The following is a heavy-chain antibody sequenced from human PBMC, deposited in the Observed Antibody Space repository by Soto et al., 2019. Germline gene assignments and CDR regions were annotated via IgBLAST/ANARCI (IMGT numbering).Heavy chain of an antibody. CDR2: IYYSGST. D-gene: IGHD4-17*01. Sequence: QLQLQESGPGLVKPSETLSLTCTVSGGSISRSSYYWGWIRQPPGKGLEWIGSIYYSGSTYYNPSLKSRVTISVDTSKNQFSLKLCSVTAADTAVYYCARHDYGGFGLWGQGTLVTVSS. V-gene: IGHV4-39*01. CDR3: ARHDYGGFGL. J-gene: IGHJ4*02. CDR1: GGSISRSSYY.